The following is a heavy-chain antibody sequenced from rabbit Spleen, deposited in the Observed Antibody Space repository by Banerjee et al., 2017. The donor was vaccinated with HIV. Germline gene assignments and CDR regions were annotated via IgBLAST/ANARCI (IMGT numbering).Heavy chain of an antibody. J-gene: IGHJ6*01. V-gene: IGHV1S45*01. CDR3: ARDSGTSFSSYGMDL. D-gene: IGHD8-1*01. CDR1: GFSFSGFSFNNGYD. Sequence: QEQLEESGGGLVKPGASLTLTCKASGFSFSGFSFNNGYDMCWVRQAPGKGLELIAWIHTRDGSTWYASWVNGRFTISKTSSTTVTLQMTSLTAADTATYFCARDSGTSFSSYGMDLRGQGTLVTVS. CDR2: IHTRDGST.